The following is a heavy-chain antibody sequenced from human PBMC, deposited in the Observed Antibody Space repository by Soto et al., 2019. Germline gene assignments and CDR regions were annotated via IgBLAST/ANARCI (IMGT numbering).Heavy chain of an antibody. J-gene: IGHJ4*02. D-gene: IGHD1-26*01. Sequence: EVQLVDSGGDLVQPGGSLRLSCAASGFTCSTYWMSWVRQAPGKGLEWVANIEPDGSQKYYVDSVKGRVTISRDNAKHSLYLQMNSLRAEDTAVYYCARDMGPSGAYGYWGQGTLVTVS. CDR2: IEPDGSQK. V-gene: IGHV3-7*03. CDR3: ARDMGPSGAYGY. CDR1: GFTCSTYW.